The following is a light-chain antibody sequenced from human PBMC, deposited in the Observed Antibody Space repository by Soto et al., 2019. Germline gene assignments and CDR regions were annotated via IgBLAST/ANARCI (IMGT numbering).Light chain of an antibody. J-gene: IGKJ5*01. CDR2: GTS. CDR1: QSVSSD. CDR3: QHYNNWPIT. V-gene: IGKV3-15*01. Sequence: EIVMTQSPATLSVSPGERATLSCRASQSVSSDLAWYHQKPGQAPRLLIYGTSTRATGVPARFSGSGSGTDFTLTISSLQAADFAVYHCQHYNNWPITFGQGTRLEIK.